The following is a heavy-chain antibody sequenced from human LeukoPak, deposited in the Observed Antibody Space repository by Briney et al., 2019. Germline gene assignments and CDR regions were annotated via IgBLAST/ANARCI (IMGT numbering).Heavy chain of an antibody. CDR2: IYPNRSGT. D-gene: IGHD1-14*01. V-gene: IGHV1-2*02. CDR1: GYSFTDYY. CDR3: ARDVREGRNDAFDI. J-gene: IGHJ3*02. Sequence: ASVKVSCKASGYSFTDYYIHWVRQAPGQGLEWMGWIYPNRSGTNYPQKFQDRVTMTSDTSISTAYMELSSLRSGDTAVYYCARDVREGRNDAFDIWGQGTTVTVSS.